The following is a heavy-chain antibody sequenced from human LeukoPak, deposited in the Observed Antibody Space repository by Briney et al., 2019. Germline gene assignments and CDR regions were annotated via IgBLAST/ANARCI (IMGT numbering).Heavy chain of an antibody. V-gene: IGHV5-51*01. CDR3: ARMETYYDSSGYLDY. CDR1: GYSFTSYW. D-gene: IGHD3-22*01. Sequence: GESLKISCKGSGYSFTSYWIGWVRQMPGKGLGWMGIIYPGDSDTRYSPSFQGQVIISADKSISTAYLQWSSLKASDTAMYYCARMETYYDSSGYLDYWGQGTLVTVSS. J-gene: IGHJ4*02. CDR2: IYPGDSDT.